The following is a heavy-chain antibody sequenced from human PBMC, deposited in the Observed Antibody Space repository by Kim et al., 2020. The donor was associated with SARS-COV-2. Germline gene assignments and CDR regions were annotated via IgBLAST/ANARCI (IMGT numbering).Heavy chain of an antibody. J-gene: IGHJ1*01. CDR3: VKWGFCSGGRCAQFFQH. D-gene: IGHD2-15*01. CDR1: GFTFSTYD. V-gene: IGHV3-23*01. Sequence: GGSLRLSCAASGFTFSTYDMSWVRQAPGKGLEWVSAISSSGEGTFYADSVKGRFTISRDNSRDTLYLQLNNLRAEDTAVYYCVKWGFCSGGRCAQFFQHWGRCTPVSVSS. CDR2: ISSSGEGT.